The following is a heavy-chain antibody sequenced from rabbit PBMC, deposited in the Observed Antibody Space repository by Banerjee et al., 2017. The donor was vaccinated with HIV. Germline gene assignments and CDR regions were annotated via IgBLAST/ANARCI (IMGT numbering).Heavy chain of an antibody. CDR3: ARFPLDGSSDYPL. V-gene: IGHV1S40*01. J-gene: IGHJ4*01. CDR2: IYTDGRT. Sequence: QSLEESGGGLVQPEGSLTLTCKASGFDLSSYWMCWVRQAPGEGLEWIACIYTDGRTYYASWAKGRFTISKTSSTTVTLQMTSLTAADTATYFCARFPLDGSSDYPLWGPGTLVTVS. CDR1: GFDLSSYW. D-gene: IGHD8-1*01.